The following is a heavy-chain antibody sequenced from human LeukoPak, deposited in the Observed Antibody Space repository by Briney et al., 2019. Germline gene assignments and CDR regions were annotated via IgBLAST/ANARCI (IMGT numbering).Heavy chain of an antibody. V-gene: IGHV4-34*01. J-gene: IGHJ5*02. CDR2: IYYSGST. Sequence: SETLSLTCAVYGGSFSGYYWGWIRQPPGKGLEWIGSIYYSGSTYYNPSLKSRVTISVDTSKNQFSLKLSSVTAADTAVYYCAREGYSGSYSDGAWFDPWGQGTLVTVSS. CDR3: AREGYSGSYSDGAWFDP. D-gene: IGHD1-26*01. CDR1: GGSFSGYY.